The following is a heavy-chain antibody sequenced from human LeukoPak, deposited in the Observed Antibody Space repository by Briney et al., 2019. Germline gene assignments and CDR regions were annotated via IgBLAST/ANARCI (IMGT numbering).Heavy chain of an antibody. V-gene: IGHV3-23*01. J-gene: IGHJ4*02. Sequence: GGSLTLSCAASGFSFSNYAMRWVRQAPGKGLEWVSAMSGSDVRTYDADSVKGRFTICRDNSKNTLYQQMDSLSAEDAAVYYCAKEDYYDSRGSSYDYGGQGILVTVSS. CDR3: AKEDYYDSRGSSYDY. CDR2: MSGSDVRT. D-gene: IGHD3-22*01. CDR1: GFSFSNYA.